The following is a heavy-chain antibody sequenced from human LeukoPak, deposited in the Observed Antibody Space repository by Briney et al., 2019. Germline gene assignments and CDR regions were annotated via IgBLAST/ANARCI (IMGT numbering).Heavy chain of an antibody. CDR2: ISGSGGST. D-gene: IGHD3-22*01. CDR3: AKSSLITMIVVASEWYFDL. J-gene: IGHJ2*01. CDR1: GFTFSSYA. Sequence: GGSLRLSCAASGFTFSSYAMSWVRQAPGKGLEWVSAISGSGGSTYYADSVKGRFTISRDNSKNTLYLQMNSLRAEDTAVYYCAKSSLITMIVVASEWYFDLWGRGTLVTVSS. V-gene: IGHV3-23*01.